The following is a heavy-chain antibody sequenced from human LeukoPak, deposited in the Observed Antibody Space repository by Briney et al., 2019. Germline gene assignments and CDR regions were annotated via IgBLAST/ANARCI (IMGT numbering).Heavy chain of an antibody. CDR3: ARAGDSGYDWSVWGYSSGWYIDY. V-gene: IGHV3-48*01. D-gene: IGHD6-19*01. CDR1: GFTFSSYE. Sequence: PGGSLRLSCAASGFTFSSYEMNWVRQAPGKGLEWVSYISSSSSTIYYADSVKGRFTISRDNAKNSLYLQMNSLRAEDTAVYYCARAGDSGYDWSVWGYSSGWYIDYWGQGTLVTVSS. CDR2: ISSSSSTI. J-gene: IGHJ4*02.